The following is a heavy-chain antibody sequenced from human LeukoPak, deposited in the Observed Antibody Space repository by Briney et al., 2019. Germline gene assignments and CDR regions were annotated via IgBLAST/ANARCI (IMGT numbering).Heavy chain of an antibody. CDR1: GYTLTELS. CDR3: ATRPQSSLYYYYGMDV. Sequence: ASVKVSRKVSGYTLTELSMHWVQQAPGKGLEWMGGFDSEYGETIYAQKFQGRVTMTEDTSTDTAYMELSSLRSEDTAVDYCATRPQSSLYYYYGMDVWGQGTTVTVSS. V-gene: IGHV1-24*01. J-gene: IGHJ6*02. CDR2: FDSEYGET.